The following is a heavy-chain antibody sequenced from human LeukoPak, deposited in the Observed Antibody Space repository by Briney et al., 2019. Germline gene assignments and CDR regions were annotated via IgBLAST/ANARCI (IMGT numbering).Heavy chain of an antibody. J-gene: IGHJ4*02. CDR2: INPSGGST. D-gene: IGHD2-15*01. CDR1: GYTFTSYY. Sequence: ASVKVSCKASGYTFTSYYMHWVRQAPGQGLEWMGIINPSGGSTRHAQKFQGRVTMTRDMSTSTVYMELSSLRSEDTAVYYCARKIIASDGFDYWGQGTLVTVSS. CDR3: ARKIIASDGFDY. V-gene: IGHV1-46*01.